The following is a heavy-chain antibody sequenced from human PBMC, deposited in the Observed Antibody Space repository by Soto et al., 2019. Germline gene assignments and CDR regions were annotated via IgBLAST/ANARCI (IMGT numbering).Heavy chain of an antibody. D-gene: IGHD3-3*01. V-gene: IGHV1-18*04. CDR3: ASVYDFWSGYYAPLY. CDR2: ISAYNGNT. Sequence: PSVKVSCKASGYTFTSYGISWVRQAPGQGLEWMGWISAYNGNTNYAQKLQGRVTMTTDTSTSTAYMELRSLRSDDTAVYYCASVYDFWSGYYAPLYWGQGTLVTVSS. CDR1: GYTFTSYG. J-gene: IGHJ4*02.